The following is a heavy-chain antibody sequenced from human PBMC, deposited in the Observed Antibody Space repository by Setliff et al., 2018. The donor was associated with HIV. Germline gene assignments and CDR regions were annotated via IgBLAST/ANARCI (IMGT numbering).Heavy chain of an antibody. CDR3: ARGAYIKMNYCFDY. V-gene: IGHV4-59*01. CDR1: GVSIENNF. Sequence: TLSLTCTVSGVSIENNFWSWFRQPPGKGLEWIGYISYTGSTNYDPSLKGRLTIVADTSKSQFSLKLTSVTAADTAVYYCARGAYIKMNYCFDYWGRGTLVTVSS. CDR2: ISYTGST. J-gene: IGHJ4*02. D-gene: IGHD3-16*01.